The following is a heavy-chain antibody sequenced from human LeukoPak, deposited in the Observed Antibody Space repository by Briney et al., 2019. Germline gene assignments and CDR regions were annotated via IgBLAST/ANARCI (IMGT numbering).Heavy chain of an antibody. D-gene: IGHD5-18*01. CDR3: ARADREQLWLR. Sequence: SETLSLTCTVSGGSISSYYWSWIRQPPGKGLEWIGYIYYSGSTNYNPSLKSRVTISVDTSKNQFSLKLSSVTAADTAVYYCARADREQLWLRWGQGTLVTVSS. CDR2: IYYSGST. J-gene: IGHJ4*02. V-gene: IGHV4-59*01. CDR1: GGSISSYY.